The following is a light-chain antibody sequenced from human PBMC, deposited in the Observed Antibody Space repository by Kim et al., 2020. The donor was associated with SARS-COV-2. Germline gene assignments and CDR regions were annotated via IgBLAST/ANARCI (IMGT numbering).Light chain of an antibody. J-gene: IGKJ1*01. CDR1: QSVLYSSNNKSY. CDR3: QQYYSTPPT. V-gene: IGKV4-1*01. Sequence: DIVMTQSPDSLAVSLGERATINCKSSQSVLYSSNNKSYLAWYQQRPGQPPELLIYWASTRESGVPDRFSGSGSGADFTLTISSLQAEDVAVYYCQQYYSTPPTFGQGTKVDIK. CDR2: WAS.